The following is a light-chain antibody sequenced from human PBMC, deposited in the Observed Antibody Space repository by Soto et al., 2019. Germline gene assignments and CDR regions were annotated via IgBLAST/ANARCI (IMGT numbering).Light chain of an antibody. CDR2: GAS. V-gene: IGKV3-15*01. J-gene: IGKJ4*01. Sequence: DTVMTQSRATLCGAPGERGSCCCRASQGVSRKLAWYQHKPGQAPRLLISGASTGATGIPARFSGSGSGTEFTLTISSLQSEDCAIYYCQQYHTWPITFGGGTKVDIK. CDR3: QQYHTWPIT. CDR1: QGVSRK.